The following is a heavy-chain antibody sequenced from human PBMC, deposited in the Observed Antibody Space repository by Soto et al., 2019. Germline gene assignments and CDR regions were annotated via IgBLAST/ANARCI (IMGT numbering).Heavy chain of an antibody. CDR1: GGSMNAHF. J-gene: IGHJ4*02. CDR2: IYISGAT. Sequence: SETLSLTCTVSGGSMNAHFWRWIRQSARKGLAWIGHIYISGATMYNPSLKRRVTMSVDPPKNQLSLKLTSVTAADTAVYSCERVAGHTNERFDTWGQGALVTVSS. V-gene: IGHV4-4*07. CDR3: ERVAGHTNERFDT. D-gene: IGHD1-1*01.